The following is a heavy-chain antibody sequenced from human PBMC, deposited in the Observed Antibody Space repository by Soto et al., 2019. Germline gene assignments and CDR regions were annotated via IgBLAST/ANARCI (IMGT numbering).Heavy chain of an antibody. V-gene: IGHV4-34*01. D-gene: IGHD3-22*01. CDR2: INHSGST. Sequence: GKGLEWIGYINHSGSTNYNPSLKSRVTISVDTSKNQFSLKLSSVTAADTAVYDCAMYYYDSSGSYACDIWGQGTRVTVS. CDR3: AMYYYDSSGSYACDI. J-gene: IGHJ3*02.